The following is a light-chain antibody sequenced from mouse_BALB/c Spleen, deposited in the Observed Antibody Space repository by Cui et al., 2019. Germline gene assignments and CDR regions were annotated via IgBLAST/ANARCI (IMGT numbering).Light chain of an antibody. J-gene: IGKJ5*01. CDR2: DTS. CDR3: QQWSSYPLT. V-gene: IGKV4-55*01. CDR1: SSVSY. Sequence: QTVLTQSPALMSASPGEMATMTCSARSSVSYIYWYQQKPGSSPRLLIYDTSSLASGVPVRFSGSGSGTSYSLTISRMEAEDAATYYCQQWSSYPLTFGAGTKLELK.